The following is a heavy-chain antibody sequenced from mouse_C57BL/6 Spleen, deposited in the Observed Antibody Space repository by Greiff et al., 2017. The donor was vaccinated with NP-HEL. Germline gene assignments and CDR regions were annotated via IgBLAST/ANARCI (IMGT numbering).Heavy chain of an antibody. V-gene: IGHV1-69*01. CDR2: IDPSDSYT. Sequence: VQLQQPGAELVMPGASVKLSCKASGYTFTSYWMHWVKQRPGQGLEWIGEIDPSDSYTNYNQKFKGKSTLTVDKSSSTAYMQLSSLTSEDSAVYYCARGREAWFAYWGQGTLVTVSA. J-gene: IGHJ3*01. CDR3: ARGREAWFAY. CDR1: GYTFTSYW.